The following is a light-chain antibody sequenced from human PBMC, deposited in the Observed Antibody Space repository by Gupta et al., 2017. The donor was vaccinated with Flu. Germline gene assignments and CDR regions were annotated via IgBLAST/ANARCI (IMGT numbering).Light chain of an antibody. CDR1: NFNIGSNT. CDR2: TDD. V-gene: IGLV1-44*01. CDR3: AAWDDSLNALV. J-gene: IGLJ3*02. Sequence: QSVLTQPPSASGTPGQRVTISCSGSNFNIGSNTVNWYQQLPGTAPKLLMYTDDQRPSGVPDRFSVSKSGTSGSLAITGLQSEDEADYYCAAWDDSLNALVFGGGTKLTVL.